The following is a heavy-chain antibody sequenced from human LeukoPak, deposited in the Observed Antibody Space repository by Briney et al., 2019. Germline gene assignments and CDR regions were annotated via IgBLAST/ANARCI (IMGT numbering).Heavy chain of an antibody. CDR3: AAEWQRITISGVPTNDAFDI. J-gene: IGHJ3*02. D-gene: IGHD3-10*01. CDR2: IVVGSGNT. V-gene: IGHV1-58*02. Sequence: SVKVSCKASGFTFTSSAMQWLRQARGQRLEWIGWIVVGSGNTNYAQKFQERVTITRDMSTSTAYMELSSLRSEDTAVYYCAAEWQRITISGVPTNDAFDIWGQGTMVTVSS. CDR1: GFTFTSSA.